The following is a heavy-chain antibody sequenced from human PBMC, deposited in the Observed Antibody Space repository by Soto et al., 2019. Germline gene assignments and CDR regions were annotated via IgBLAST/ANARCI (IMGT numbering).Heavy chain of an antibody. CDR2: ISYDGSNK. CDR3: VKENCSSTSCYPYYYYYMDV. J-gene: IGHJ6*03. V-gene: IGHV3-30*18. CDR1: GFTFSSYG. Sequence: GGSLRLSCAASGFTFSSYGMHWVRQAPGKGLEWVAVISYDGSNKYYADSVKGRFTISRDNSKNTLYLQMNSLRAEDTAVYYCVKENCSSTSCYPYYYYYMDVWGKGTTVTVSS. D-gene: IGHD2-2*01.